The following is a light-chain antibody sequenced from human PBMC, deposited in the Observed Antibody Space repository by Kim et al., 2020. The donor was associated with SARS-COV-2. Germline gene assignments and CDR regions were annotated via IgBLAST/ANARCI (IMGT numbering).Light chain of an antibody. CDR1: SSDVGGYNY. V-gene: IGLV2-11*01. Sequence: PGQSVTMSGTGTSSDVGGYNYVSWYQQHPGKAPKLMIYDVSKRPSGVPDRFSGSKSGNTASLTISGLQAEDEADYYCCSYAGSSYVFGTGTKVTVL. CDR3: CSYAGSSYV. CDR2: DVS. J-gene: IGLJ1*01.